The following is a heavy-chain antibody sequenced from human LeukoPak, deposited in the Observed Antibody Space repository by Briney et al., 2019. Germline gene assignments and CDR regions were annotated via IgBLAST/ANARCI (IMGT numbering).Heavy chain of an antibody. CDR3: ARGYCSSTSCYMDV. Sequence: VSVKVSCKASGYTSTTYAIHWVRQAPGQGLEWMGWINAGNGNIKYSQKFQGRVTITGDTSASTAYMELSSLRSEDTAVYYCARGYCSSTSCYMDVWGQGTTVT. CDR1: GYTSTTYA. J-gene: IGHJ6*02. D-gene: IGHD2-2*01. V-gene: IGHV1-3*01. CDR2: INAGNGNI.